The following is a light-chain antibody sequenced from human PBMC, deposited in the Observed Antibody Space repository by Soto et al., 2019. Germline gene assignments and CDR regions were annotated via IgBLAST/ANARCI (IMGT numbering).Light chain of an antibody. CDR3: QQYDDWPLT. Sequence: EIVMTQSPVTLSVSPGERATLSCRASQSVSSNLAWYQQKPGQAPRLLIYDASTRATDIPARFSGSGSGTEFTLTISSLQSQDFALYYCQQYDDWPLTFGGGTKVEIK. V-gene: IGKV3D-15*01. CDR2: DAS. J-gene: IGKJ4*01. CDR1: QSVSSN.